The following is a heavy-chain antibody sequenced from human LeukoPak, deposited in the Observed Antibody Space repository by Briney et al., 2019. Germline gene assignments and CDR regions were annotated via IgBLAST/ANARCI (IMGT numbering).Heavy chain of an antibody. V-gene: IGHV3-30*18. CDR3: AKVASAYCGGDCPGRGMDV. CDR1: GFTFSSYG. J-gene: IGHJ6*02. CDR2: ISYDGSNK. D-gene: IGHD2-21*02. Sequence: GGSLRLSCAASGFTFSSYGMHWVRQAPGKGLEWVAVISYDGSNKYYADSVKGRFTISRDNSKNTLYLQMNSLRAEDTAVYYCAKVASAYCGGDCPGRGMDVWGQGTTVTVSS.